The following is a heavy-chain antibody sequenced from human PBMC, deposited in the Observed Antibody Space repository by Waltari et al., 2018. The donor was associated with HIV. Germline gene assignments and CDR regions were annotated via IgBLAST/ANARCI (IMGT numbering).Heavy chain of an antibody. J-gene: IGHJ3*02. D-gene: IGHD3-10*01. V-gene: IGHV3-20*04. CDR1: GLTFDDYG. Sequence: EVQLVESGGGVVRQGGSLRLSCAASGLTFDDYGMSWVRQGPGEGLGLVCGINWNGDSTDYADAVKGRFTISRDNAKNSLYLQMNRLRAEDTALYYCAREFRTMLRGVIFAFDIWGQGTMVTVSS. CDR3: AREFRTMLRGVIFAFDI. CDR2: INWNGDST.